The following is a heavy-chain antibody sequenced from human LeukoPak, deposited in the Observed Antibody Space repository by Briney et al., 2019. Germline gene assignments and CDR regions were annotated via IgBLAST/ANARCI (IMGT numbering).Heavy chain of an antibody. J-gene: IGHJ5*02. Sequence: SETLSLTCAVYGGSFSGYYWSWIRQHPGKGLEWIGYIYYSGSTYYNPSLKSRVTISVDTSKNQFSLKLSSVTAADTAVYYCARKIVVVPAAMRFDPWGQGTLVTVSS. CDR2: IYYSGST. D-gene: IGHD2-2*01. CDR3: ARKIVVVPAAMRFDP. V-gene: IGHV4-31*11. CDR1: GGSFSGYY.